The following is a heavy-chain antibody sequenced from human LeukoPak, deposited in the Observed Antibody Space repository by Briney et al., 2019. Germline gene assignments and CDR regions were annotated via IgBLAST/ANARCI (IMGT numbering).Heavy chain of an antibody. V-gene: IGHV3-74*01. Sequence: PGGSLRLSCAASGYTFSSYWMHWVRHAPGKGLVWVSRINSDGSTTNYADSVKGRFTISRDNAKNTLYLQMNSLRAEDTAVYYCVWMSPPAVWGQGTLVTVSS. CDR1: GYTFSSYW. CDR3: VWMSPPAV. D-gene: IGHD3-3*01. J-gene: IGHJ4*02. CDR2: INSDGSTT.